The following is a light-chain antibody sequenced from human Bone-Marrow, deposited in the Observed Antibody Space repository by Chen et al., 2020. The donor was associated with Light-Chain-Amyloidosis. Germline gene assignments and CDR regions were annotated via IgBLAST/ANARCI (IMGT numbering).Light chain of an antibody. CDR3: QQYNSYLAT. V-gene: IGKV1-5*01. Sequence: IQMTQSPSALSASVGDKITITCRASETITNWVAWYPQKPGKAPKLLIYDASTLHSGVPSRFSASGSGTEFTLTIPSLQPDDFATYYCQQYNSYLATFGQGTKV. CDR1: ETITNW. J-gene: IGKJ1*01. CDR2: DAS.